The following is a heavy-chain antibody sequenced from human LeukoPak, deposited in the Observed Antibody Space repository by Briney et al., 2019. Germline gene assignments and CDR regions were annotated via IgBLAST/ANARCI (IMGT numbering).Heavy chain of an antibody. J-gene: IGHJ4*02. D-gene: IGHD3-22*01. V-gene: IGHV3-23*01. CDR3: AKSPIVQDPDY. Sequence: GGSLRLSCAASGFIFRAYGMSWVRQAPGKGLEWVSAISGSGGSTYYADSVKGRFTISRDNSKNTLYLQMNSLRAEDTAVYYCAKSPIVQDPDYWGQGTLVTVSS. CDR2: ISGSGGST. CDR1: GFIFRAYG.